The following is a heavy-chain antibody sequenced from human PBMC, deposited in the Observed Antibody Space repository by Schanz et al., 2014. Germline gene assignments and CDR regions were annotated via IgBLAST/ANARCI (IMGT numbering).Heavy chain of an antibody. CDR2: IHTGSGNT. J-gene: IGHJ6*03. CDR1: GYTFSDYY. D-gene: IGHD3-3*01. CDR3: ASGEARVTSSGVVIVPMNV. Sequence: QVQLVQSGAEVKKPGASVKVSCKASGYTFSDYYMHWVRQAPGQGPEWVGWIHTGSGNTKYSQKFEGRVTITRDTSASIVYMELSSLRSEDTAVFFCASGEARVTSSGVVIVPMNVWGKGTTVIVSS. V-gene: IGHV1-3*04.